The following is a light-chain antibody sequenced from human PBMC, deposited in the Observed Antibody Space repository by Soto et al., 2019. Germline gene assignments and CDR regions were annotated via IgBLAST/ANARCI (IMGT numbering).Light chain of an antibody. CDR3: QQYDHWPPWT. Sequence: DIVLTQSPGTLSLSPGERATLSCRASQSVSNNYLAWYQQKPGQAPRLLIYGAYNRATGIPDRFSGRGSGTEFTLTIGSLQSEDSAVYYCQQYDHWPPWTCGQGTKVDI. J-gene: IGKJ1*01. CDR2: GAY. CDR1: QSVSNNY. V-gene: IGKV3-20*01.